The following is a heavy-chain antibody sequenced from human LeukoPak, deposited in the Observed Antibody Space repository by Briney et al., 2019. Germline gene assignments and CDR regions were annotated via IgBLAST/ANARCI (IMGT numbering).Heavy chain of an antibody. CDR1: GGSISSYY. D-gene: IGHD3-16*02. Sequence: SETLSLTCTVSGGSISSYYWSWIRQPPGKGLEWIGYFYYSGSTNYNPSLKSRVTISVDTSKNQFSLKLSSVTAADTAVYYCAGYTAKATKKDAFDIWGQGTMVTVSS. J-gene: IGHJ3*02. CDR3: AGYTAKATKKDAFDI. V-gene: IGHV4-59*08. CDR2: FYYSGST.